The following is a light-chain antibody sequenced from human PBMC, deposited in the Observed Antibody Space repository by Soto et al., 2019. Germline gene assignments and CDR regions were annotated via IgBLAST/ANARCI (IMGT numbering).Light chain of an antibody. CDR2: DAS. V-gene: IGKV1-5*01. CDR3: QQYNSYPWT. Sequence: EIQMPRSPFTLSASVGASAPTTCGASQSISSWLAWYQQNPGKAPKLLIYDASSLESGVPSRFSGSGSGTEFTLTISRLQPDDFATYYCQQYNSYPWTFGQGTKVDIK. CDR1: QSISSW. J-gene: IGKJ1*01.